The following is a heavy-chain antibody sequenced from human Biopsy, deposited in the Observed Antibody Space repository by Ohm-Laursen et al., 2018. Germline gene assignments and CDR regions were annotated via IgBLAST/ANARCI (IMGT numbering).Heavy chain of an antibody. V-gene: IGHV1-69*04. CDR3: AREAIGYQLPCDD. CDR1: TGTFDSYG. CDR2: IIPILRTT. D-gene: IGHD2-15*01. Sequence: SSVKVSCKTSTGTFDSYGVTWVRQAPGQGLEWMGRIIPILRTTTYAPKFQGRVTFIADKSSSTAYLELSSLTSEDTAMFYCAREAIGYQLPCDDWGQGTLVTVSS. J-gene: IGHJ4*02.